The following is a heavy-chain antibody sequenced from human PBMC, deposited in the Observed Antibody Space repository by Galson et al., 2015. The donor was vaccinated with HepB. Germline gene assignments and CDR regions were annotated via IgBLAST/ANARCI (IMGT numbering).Heavy chain of an antibody. Sequence: ETLSLTCAVYGGSFSGYYWSWIRQPPGKGLEWIGEINHSGSTNYNPSLKSRVTISVDTSKNQFSLKLSSVTAADTAVYYCARRNYYGSRFDYWGQGTLVTVSS. CDR2: INHSGST. J-gene: IGHJ4*02. CDR1: GGSFSGYY. CDR3: ARRNYYGSRFDY. D-gene: IGHD3-10*01. V-gene: IGHV4-34*01.